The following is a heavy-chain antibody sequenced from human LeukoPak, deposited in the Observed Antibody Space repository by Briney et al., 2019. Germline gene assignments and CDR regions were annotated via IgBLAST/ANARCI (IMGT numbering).Heavy chain of an antibody. D-gene: IGHD3-3*01. J-gene: IGHJ4*02. Sequence: KPGGSLRLSCAASGFTFSSYNMNWVRQAPGKGLEWVSSISSSSSYIYYADSVRGRFTISRDNAKNSLYLQMNSLRAEDTAVYYCAKENDFVYWGQGTLVTVSS. CDR3: AKENDFVY. CDR1: GFTFSSYN. V-gene: IGHV3-21*01. CDR2: ISSSSSYI.